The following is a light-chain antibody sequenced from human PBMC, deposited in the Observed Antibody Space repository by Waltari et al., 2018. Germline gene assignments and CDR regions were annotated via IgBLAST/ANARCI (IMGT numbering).Light chain of an antibody. CDR1: QSVGTS. V-gene: IGKV3-20*01. Sequence: VLTQSPGTLSLSPGERATLARRASQSVGTSLAWYQQKPGQAPRLLIYGASRRATGIPDRFSGSGSGTDFSLTISRLEPEDFAVYYCQHYVRLPATFGQGTKVEI. J-gene: IGKJ1*01. CDR2: GAS. CDR3: QHYVRLPAT.